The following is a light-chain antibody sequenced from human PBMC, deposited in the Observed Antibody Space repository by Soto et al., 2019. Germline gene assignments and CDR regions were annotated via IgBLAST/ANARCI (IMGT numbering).Light chain of an antibody. CDR1: QSVGSSY. CDR2: GTS. Sequence: EVVLTQSPGTLSLSPGERATLSCRASQSVGSSYLAWYQQKPGQAPRVLIYGTSSRATGIPDRFSGSGSGTDFTLTISRLEPEDFAVYYCQQYTTSSWTFGQGTTGDIK. V-gene: IGKV3-20*01. CDR3: QQYTTSSWT. J-gene: IGKJ1*01.